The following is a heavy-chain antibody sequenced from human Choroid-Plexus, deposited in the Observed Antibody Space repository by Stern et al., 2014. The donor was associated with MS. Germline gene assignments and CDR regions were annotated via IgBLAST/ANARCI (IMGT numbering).Heavy chain of an antibody. Sequence: QVQLVQSGGGVAQPGRPLILSCADSGFTFSNFGMHWVRQAPGKGLEWVALISYDGSDKYYADSVKGRFTIFRDNSKNTLYMHMNSLRAEDTAVYYCAKDRQWSTYFFDYWGQGSLVTVSS. CDR2: ISYDGSDK. J-gene: IGHJ4*02. D-gene: IGHD2-15*01. CDR3: AKDRQWSTYFFDY. CDR1: GFTFSNFG. V-gene: IGHV3-30*18.